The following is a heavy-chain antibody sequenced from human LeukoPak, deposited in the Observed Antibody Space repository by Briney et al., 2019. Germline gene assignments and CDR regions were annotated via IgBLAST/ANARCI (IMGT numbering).Heavy chain of an antibody. CDR1: GFTFSDYY. D-gene: IGHD1-26*01. CDR3: ARVKGEGAHIDY. CDR2: ISSSGSTI. V-gene: IGHV3-11*01. Sequence: GGSLRLSCAASGFTFSDYYMSWIRQAPGKGLEWVSYISSSGSTIYYADSLKGRFTISRDNAKNSLYLQMNRLRAEDTAFYHCARVKGEGAHIDYWGQGTLVTVSS. J-gene: IGHJ4*02.